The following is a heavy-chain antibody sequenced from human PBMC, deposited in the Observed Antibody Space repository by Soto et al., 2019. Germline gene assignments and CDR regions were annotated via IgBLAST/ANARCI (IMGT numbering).Heavy chain of an antibody. CDR3: ARASPKYYYDSSGYDY. J-gene: IGHJ4*02. D-gene: IGHD3-22*01. Sequence: SETLSLTCTVSGGSISSYYWSWIRQPPGKGLEWIGYIYYSGSTNYNPSLKSRVTISVDTSKNQFSLKLSSVTAADTAVYYCARASPKYYYDSSGYDYWGQGTLVTVSS. CDR1: GGSISSYY. V-gene: IGHV4-59*01. CDR2: IYYSGST.